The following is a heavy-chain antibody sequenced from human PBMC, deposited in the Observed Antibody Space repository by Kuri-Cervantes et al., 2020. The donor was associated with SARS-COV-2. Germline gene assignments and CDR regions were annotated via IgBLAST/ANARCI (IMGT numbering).Heavy chain of an antibody. V-gene: IGHV3-48*03. Sequence: GESLKISCAASGFTFSSYAMSWVRQAPGKGLEWVSYISSSGSTIYYADSVKGRFTISRDNAKNSLYLQMNSLRAEDTAVYYCARDSPFYDSSGYYYSAPFGIDYWGQGTLVTVYS. CDR2: ISSSGSTI. CDR1: GFTFSSYA. J-gene: IGHJ4*02. CDR3: ARDSPFYDSSGYYYSAPFGIDY. D-gene: IGHD3-22*01.